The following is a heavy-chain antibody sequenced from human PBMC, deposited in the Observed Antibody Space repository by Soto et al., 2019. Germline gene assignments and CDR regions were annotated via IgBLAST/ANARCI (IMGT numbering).Heavy chain of an antibody. V-gene: IGHV3-33*01. CDR3: ARSNGYCSGGSCYALQHFGDYYYMDV. D-gene: IGHD2-15*01. J-gene: IGHJ6*03. CDR2: IWYDGSNK. CDR1: GFTFSSYG. Sequence: GGSLRLSCAASGFTFSSYGMHWVRQAPGKGLEWVAVIWYDGSNKYYADSVKGRFTISRDNSKNTLYLQMNSLRAEDTAVYYCARSNGYCSGGSCYALQHFGDYYYMDVWGKGTTVTVSS.